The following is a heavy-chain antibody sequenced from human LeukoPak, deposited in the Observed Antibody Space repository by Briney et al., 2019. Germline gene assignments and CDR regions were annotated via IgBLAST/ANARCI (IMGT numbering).Heavy chain of an antibody. V-gene: IGHV1-24*01. CDR3: ATDLGYCSSTSCYAFDP. J-gene: IGHJ5*02. Sequence: ASVKVSRKVSGYTLTELSMHWVRQAPGKGLEWMGGFDPEDGETIYAQKFQGRVTMTEDTSTDTAYMELSSLRSEDTAVYYCATDLGYCSSTSCYAFDPWGQGTLVTVSS. CDR2: FDPEDGET. D-gene: IGHD2-2*01. CDR1: GYTLTELS.